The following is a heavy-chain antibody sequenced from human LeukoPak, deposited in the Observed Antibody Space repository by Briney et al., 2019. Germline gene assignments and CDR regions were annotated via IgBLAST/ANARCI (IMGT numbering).Heavy chain of an antibody. D-gene: IGHD5-12*01. J-gene: IGHJ3*02. V-gene: IGHV4-34*01. CDR3: ASSPYEIDAFDI. CDR2: INHSGST. CDR1: GGSFSGYY. Sequence: SETLSLTCAVYGGSFSGYYWSWIRQPPGKGLEWIGEINHSGSTNYNPSLKSRVTISVDTSKNQFSLKLSSVTAADTAVYYCASSPYEIDAFDIRGQGTMVTVSS.